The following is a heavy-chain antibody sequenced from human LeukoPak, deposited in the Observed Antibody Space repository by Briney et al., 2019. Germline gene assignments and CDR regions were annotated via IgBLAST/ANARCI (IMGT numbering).Heavy chain of an antibody. CDR2: ISYDGSNK. CDR3: AKVSGGYFQH. D-gene: IGHD2/OR15-2a*01. CDR1: GFTFSSYG. V-gene: IGHV3-30*18. Sequence: PGRSLRLSCAASGFTFSSYGMHWVRQAPGKGLEWVAVISYDGSNKYYADSVKGRFTISRDNSKNTLYLQMNSLRAEDTAVYYCAKVSGGYFQHWGQGTLVTVSS. J-gene: IGHJ1*01.